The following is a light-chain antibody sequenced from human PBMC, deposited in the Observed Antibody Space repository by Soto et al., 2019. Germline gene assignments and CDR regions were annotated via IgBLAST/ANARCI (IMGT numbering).Light chain of an antibody. Sequence: DIQMTQSPSTLSASVGHRVTIPCRASQRLINWLAWYQQKPGKAPRLLVHQASILERGVPSRFSGSGSETEFALTISSLQPDDFGVYYCQQYLNFPITFGQGTRRDSK. J-gene: IGKJ5*01. CDR3: QQYLNFPIT. CDR1: QRLINW. V-gene: IGKV1-5*03. CDR2: QAS.